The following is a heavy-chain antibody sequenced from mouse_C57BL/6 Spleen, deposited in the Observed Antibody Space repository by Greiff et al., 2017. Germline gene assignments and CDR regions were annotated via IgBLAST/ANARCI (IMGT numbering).Heavy chain of an antibody. D-gene: IGHD2-3*01. V-gene: IGHV1-42*01. CDR1: GYSFTGYY. J-gene: IGHJ3*01. Sequence: VPLQQSGPELVKPGASVKISCKASGYSFTGYYMNWVKQSPEKSLEWIGEINPSTGGTTYNQKFKAKATLTVDKSSSTAYMQLKSLTSEASVVYYCARPRRIYDGTEGFAYWGQGTLVTVAA. CDR2: INPSTGGT. CDR3: ARPRRIYDGTEGFAY.